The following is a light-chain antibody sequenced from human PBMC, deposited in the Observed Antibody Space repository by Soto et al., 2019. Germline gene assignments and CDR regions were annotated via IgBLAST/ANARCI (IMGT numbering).Light chain of an antibody. Sequence: QSVLTQPPSVSAAPGQKVTISCSGSSSNIGNNYVSWYQQVPGTAPKLLISENDKRPSGIPDRFSGSKSGTSATLDITGLQTGDEAYYYCGTWDNRLSVRVFGGGTKLTVL. V-gene: IGLV1-51*02. CDR1: SSNIGNNY. CDR2: END. CDR3: GTWDNRLSVRV. J-gene: IGLJ3*02.